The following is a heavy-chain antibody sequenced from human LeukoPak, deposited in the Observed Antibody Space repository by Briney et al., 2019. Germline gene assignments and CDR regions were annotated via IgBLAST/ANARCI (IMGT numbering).Heavy chain of an antibody. D-gene: IGHD6-13*01. Sequence: SVKVSCKASGGTFSSYAISWVRQAPGQGLEWMGGIIPIFGTANYAQKFQGRVTITADESTSTAYMELSSLRSEDTAVYYCAKDPGSSSLEYFQHWGQGTLVTVSS. CDR2: IIPIFGTA. J-gene: IGHJ1*01. CDR1: GGTFSSYA. CDR3: AKDPGSSSLEYFQH. V-gene: IGHV1-69*13.